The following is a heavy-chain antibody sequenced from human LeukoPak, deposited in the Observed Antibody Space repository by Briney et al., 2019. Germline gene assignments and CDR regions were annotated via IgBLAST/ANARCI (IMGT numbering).Heavy chain of an antibody. CDR1: GFTFSSYA. D-gene: IGHD3-16*02. J-gene: IGHJ4*02. CDR3: AKDHHSYVWGSYRYPFDY. V-gene: IGHV3-23*01. Sequence: QPGGSLRLSCAASGFTFSSYAMSWVRQAPGKGLEWVSAISGSGGSTYYADSVKGRFTISRDNSKNTLYLQMNSLRAEDTAVYYCAKDHHSYVWGSYRYPFDYWGQGTLVTVSS. CDR2: ISGSGGST.